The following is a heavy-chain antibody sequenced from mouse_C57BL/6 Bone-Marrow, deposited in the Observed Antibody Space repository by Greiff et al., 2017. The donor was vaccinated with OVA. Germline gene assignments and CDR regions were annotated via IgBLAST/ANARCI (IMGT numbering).Heavy chain of an antibody. CDR2: IYPRSGNT. Sequence: VQLQESGAELARPGASVKLSCKASGYTFTSYGISWVKQRPGQGLEWIGEIYPRSGNTYYNEKFKGKATLTADKSSSTAYMELRSLTSEDSAVYVCAREIYSGNPGLFAYWGQGTLVTVSA. D-gene: IGHD2-1*01. V-gene: IGHV1-81*01. CDR3: AREIYSGNPGLFAY. J-gene: IGHJ3*01. CDR1: GYTFTSYG.